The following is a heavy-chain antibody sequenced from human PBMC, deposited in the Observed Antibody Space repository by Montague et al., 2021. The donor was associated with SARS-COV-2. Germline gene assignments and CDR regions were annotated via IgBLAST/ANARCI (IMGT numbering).Heavy chain of an antibody. CDR2: IYWDDDK. CDR3: ARYGDYGSWFDP. Sequence: PALVKPTQTLTLTCTFSGFSLNTSGEGVGWVRQPPGKALEWPALIYWDDDKRYSPSLKSRSTISKDTTKNEVVLTVANMDPVDTATYYCARYGDYGSWFDPWGQGTLVSVS. CDR1: GFSLNTSGEG. J-gene: IGHJ5*02. D-gene: IGHD4-17*01. V-gene: IGHV2-5*02.